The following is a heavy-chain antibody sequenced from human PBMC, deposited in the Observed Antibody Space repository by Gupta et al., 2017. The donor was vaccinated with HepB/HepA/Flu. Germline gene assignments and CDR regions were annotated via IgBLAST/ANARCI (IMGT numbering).Heavy chain of an antibody. V-gene: IGHV3-21*06. Sequence: EVQLVESGGGLVKPGGSLRLSCAASGFTFSTYSMIWVRQAPGKGLEWVASSSLSSSYTYYADSVKGRFTISRDNAKNSLYLQMNSLRAEDTAVYYCARVTTVGSTPFYFGYWGQGTLVSVSS. CDR1: GFTFSTYS. CDR3: ARVTTVGSTPFYFGY. D-gene: IGHD1-26*01. CDR2: SSLSSSYT. J-gene: IGHJ4*02.